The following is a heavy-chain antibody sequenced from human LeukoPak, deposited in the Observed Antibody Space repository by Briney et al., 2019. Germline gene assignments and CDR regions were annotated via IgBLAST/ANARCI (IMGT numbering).Heavy chain of an antibody. CDR1: GASISGYY. Sequence: SETLSLTCTVSGASISGYYWSWIRQPAGQGLEWIGRVYTSGSTNYNPSLKSRVTMSVDTSKNQFSLKLTSVTAADTAVYYCARDPHREGYFDYWGQGTLVTVSS. CDR2: VYTSGST. CDR3: ARDPHREGYFDY. J-gene: IGHJ4*02. V-gene: IGHV4-4*07.